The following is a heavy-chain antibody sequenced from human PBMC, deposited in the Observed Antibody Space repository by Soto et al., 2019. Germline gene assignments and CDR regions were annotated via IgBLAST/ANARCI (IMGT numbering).Heavy chain of an antibody. D-gene: IGHD3-10*02. CDR2: IWHDGTNK. Sequence: QVQLVESGGGVVQPGKSLRLSCAASGFTLNNYGLHWVRQAPGKGLEWVAGIWHDGTNKFYADSVKARFTVSRDSSENTLYLYMNSLRAEDTAVYHCARDLGACDHADLYGVFDSWGQGTLVTVS. J-gene: IGHJ4*02. V-gene: IGHV3-33*01. CDR3: ARDLGACDHADLYGVFDS. CDR1: GFTLNNYG.